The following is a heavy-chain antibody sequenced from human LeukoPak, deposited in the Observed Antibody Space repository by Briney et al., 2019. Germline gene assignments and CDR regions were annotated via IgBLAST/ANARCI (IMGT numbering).Heavy chain of an antibody. V-gene: IGHV1-18*01. CDR1: GYTFTSYG. CDR2: ISAYNGNT. CDR3: ASNHDYGDYVYFQH. J-gene: IGHJ1*01. D-gene: IGHD4-17*01. Sequence: ASVKVSCKASGYTFTSYGISWVPQAPGQGLEWMGWISAYNGNTNYAQKLQGRVTMTTDTSTSTAYMELRSLRSDDTAVYYCASNHDYGDYVYFQHWGQGTLVTVSS.